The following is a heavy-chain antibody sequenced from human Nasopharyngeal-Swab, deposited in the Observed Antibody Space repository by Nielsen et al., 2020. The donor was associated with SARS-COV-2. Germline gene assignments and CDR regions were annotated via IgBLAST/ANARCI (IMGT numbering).Heavy chain of an antibody. CDR2: IIPIFGTA. CDR1: GYTFISYA. CDR3: ARPYYYDSSGYLEAFDI. V-gene: IGHV1-69*13. J-gene: IGHJ3*02. D-gene: IGHD3-22*01. Sequence: SVKVSCKASGYTFISYAISWVRQAPGQGLVWMGGIIPIFGTANYAQKFQGRVTITADESTSTAYMELSSLRSEDTAVYYCARPYYYDSSGYLEAFDIWGQGTMVTVSS.